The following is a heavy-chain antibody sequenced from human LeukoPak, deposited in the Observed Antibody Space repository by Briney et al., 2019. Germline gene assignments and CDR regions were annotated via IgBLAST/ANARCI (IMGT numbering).Heavy chain of an antibody. CDR2: ITGSGLST. Sequence: GGSLRLSCAASGFTFRSYEMSWVRQAPGKGLEWVAGITGSGLSTYYADSVKGRFTISRDNSKDTLYLQMNSLRVEDTALYYCSKDPRPWGQGTRVIVSS. J-gene: IGHJ5*02. CDR1: GFTFRSYE. V-gene: IGHV3-23*01. CDR3: SKDPRP.